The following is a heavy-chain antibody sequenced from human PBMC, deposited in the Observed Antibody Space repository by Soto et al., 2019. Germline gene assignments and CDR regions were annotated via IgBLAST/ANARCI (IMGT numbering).Heavy chain of an antibody. Sequence: PSETLSLTCSVGGGSNSGCYWSWIRKSPGKGLEWLGYVYYTGSTNYSPSLRSRVSISVDTSKNEFSLRLSSVTAADTAVYFCARSVAVPGAHIDYWGQGTQVTVSS. D-gene: IGHD6-19*01. CDR1: GGSNSGCY. CDR2: VYYTGST. V-gene: IGHV4-59*01. J-gene: IGHJ4*02. CDR3: ARSVAVPGAHIDY.